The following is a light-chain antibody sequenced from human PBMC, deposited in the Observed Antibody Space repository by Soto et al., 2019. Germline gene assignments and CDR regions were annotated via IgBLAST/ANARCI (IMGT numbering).Light chain of an antibody. CDR3: SSYTTSSTLV. Sequence: LTQPASVFGSPGQSITISCTGTSSDVGGYNFVSWYQQHPGKAPKPMIYEASSRPSGVSNRFSGSKSGNTASLTISGLQPEDEADYYCSSYTTSSTLVFGTGTKVTVL. CDR2: EAS. V-gene: IGLV2-14*03. J-gene: IGLJ1*01. CDR1: SSDVGGYNF.